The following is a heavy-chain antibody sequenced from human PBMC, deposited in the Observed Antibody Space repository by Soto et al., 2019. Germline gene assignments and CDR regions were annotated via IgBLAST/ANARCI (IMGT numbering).Heavy chain of an antibody. CDR2: IIPIPGTA. CDR1: GGTFSSYA. J-gene: IGHJ6*02. V-gene: IGHV1-69*01. D-gene: IGHD2-2*01. Sequence: KESGSSVKVSCKASGGTFSSYAISWVRQAPGQGLEWMGGIIPIPGTANYAQKFQGRVTITADESTSTAYMELSSLRSEDTAVYYCARSQGSSTSLEIYYYYYYGMDVWGQGTTVTVSS. CDR3: ARSQGSSTSLEIYYYYYYGMDV.